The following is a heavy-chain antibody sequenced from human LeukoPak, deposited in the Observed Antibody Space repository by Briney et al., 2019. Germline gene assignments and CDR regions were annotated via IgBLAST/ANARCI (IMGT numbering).Heavy chain of an antibody. J-gene: IGHJ4*02. V-gene: IGHV4-31*03. D-gene: IGHD5-24*01. Sequence: SQTLSLTCTVSGGSISSGHYYWSWIRQHPGKGLEWIGYIYYSGGTHYNPSLKSRVTISVDTSKNQFSLKLSSVTAADTAVYYCAGRDGYNYYGYWGQGTLVTVSS. CDR2: IYYSGGT. CDR1: GGSISSGHYY. CDR3: AGRDGYNYYGY.